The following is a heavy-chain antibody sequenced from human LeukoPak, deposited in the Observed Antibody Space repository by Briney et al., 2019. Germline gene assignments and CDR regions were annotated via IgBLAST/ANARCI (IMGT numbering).Heavy chain of an antibody. CDR3: ARESPGNFDF. CDR1: GYTFTNYG. J-gene: IGHJ4*02. Sequence: GASVKVSCKASGYTFTNYGINWVRQPPGQGLEWVGWISAHTGDTNYEQKVQGRVTMTTDTSTSTIYMELRSLKSDDTAIYYCARESPGNFDFWGQGTLVTVSS. V-gene: IGHV1-18*01. D-gene: IGHD1-26*01. CDR2: ISAHTGDT.